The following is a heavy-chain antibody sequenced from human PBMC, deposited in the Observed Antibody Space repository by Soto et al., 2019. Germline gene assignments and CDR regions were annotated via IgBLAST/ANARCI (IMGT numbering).Heavy chain of an antibody. J-gene: IGHJ4*02. D-gene: IGHD4-17*01. CDR2: IFPHDSDT. V-gene: IGHV5-51*01. CDR3: ARPTPFGSGYGFSDY. Sequence: GESLKISCEGSGYFFTNYWIGWVRQMRGKGLEWMGTIFPHDSDTRYSPSFQGQVTISVDKSISTAYLQWSSLKASDTTTYYCARPTPFGSGYGFSDYWGQGTPVTVSS. CDR1: GYFFTNYW.